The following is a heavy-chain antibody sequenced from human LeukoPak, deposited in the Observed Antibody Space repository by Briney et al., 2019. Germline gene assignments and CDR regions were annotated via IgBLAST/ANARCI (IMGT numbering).Heavy chain of an antibody. CDR3: ARVKDSSGYYSTYWYYGMDL. V-gene: IGHV4-59*01. Sequence: SETLSFTCTDSGVTISSFYWSWIRQPPGMGLMGIGNINYSGSTNYHPSLKSRVTISVDTSKHQFSLKLSSLTAADTAVYYFARVKDSSGYYSTYWYYGMDLWRQGTRVRVSS. J-gene: IGHJ6*01. D-gene: IGHD3-22*01. CDR1: GVTISSFY. CDR2: INYSGST.